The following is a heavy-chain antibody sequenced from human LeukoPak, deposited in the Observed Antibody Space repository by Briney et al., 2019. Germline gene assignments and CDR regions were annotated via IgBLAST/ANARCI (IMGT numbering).Heavy chain of an antibody. V-gene: IGHV3-20*04. J-gene: IGHJ4*02. CDR3: ARDPPRSHSFDY. CDR1: GFTVSSNY. Sequence: GGSLRLSCAASGFTVSSNYMSWVRQAPGKGLEWVSGINWNGGSTGYADSVKGRFTISRDNAKNSLYLQMNSLRAEDTALYYCARDPPRSHSFDYWGQGTLVTVSS. CDR2: INWNGGST.